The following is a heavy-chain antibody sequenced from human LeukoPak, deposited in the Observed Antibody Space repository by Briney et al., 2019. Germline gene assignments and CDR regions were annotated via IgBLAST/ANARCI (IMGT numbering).Heavy chain of an antibody. V-gene: IGHV4-39*01. Sequence: SETLSLTCTVSGGSIDTVAFYWGWVRQPPEKGLEWIGTIYDSENEFHNPSLNTRVTISADTSKNQFSLKLNSVTAADTAIYCCARQLSDYYYYYMDVWGEGITVTVSS. J-gene: IGHJ6*03. CDR2: IYDSENE. CDR1: GGSIDTVAFY. D-gene: IGHD2/OR15-2a*01. CDR3: ARQLSDYYYYYMDV.